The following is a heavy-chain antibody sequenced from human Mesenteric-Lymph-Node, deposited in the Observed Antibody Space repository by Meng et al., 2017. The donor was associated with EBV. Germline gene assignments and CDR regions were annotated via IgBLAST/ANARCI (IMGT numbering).Heavy chain of an antibody. Sequence: QVQWAGRVGGVVQPGRSLRLSCAVSGFRFSEYAMHWVRQAPGKGLEWVAFISYDGSNANYADSVKGRFTISRDSSKNTLYLQMNSLRAEDTAVYYCVRERTGYYAEYWGQGTLVTVSS. CDR2: ISYDGSNA. V-gene: IGHV3-30-3*01. J-gene: IGHJ4*02. D-gene: IGHD3/OR15-3a*01. CDR3: VRERTGYYAEY. CDR1: GFRFSEYA.